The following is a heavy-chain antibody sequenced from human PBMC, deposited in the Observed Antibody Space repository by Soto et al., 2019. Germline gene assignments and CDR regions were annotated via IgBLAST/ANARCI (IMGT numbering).Heavy chain of an antibody. CDR3: ARDSSESSSSWYFNGYFDY. Sequence: QVQLVESGGGVVQPGRSLRLSCAASGFTFSSYGMHWVRQAPGXGLEXVAVIWYDGSNKYYADSVKGRFTISRDNSKNTLYLQMNSLRAEDTAVYYCARDSSESSSSWYFNGYFDYWGQGTLVTVSS. V-gene: IGHV3-33*01. CDR2: IWYDGSNK. J-gene: IGHJ4*02. D-gene: IGHD6-13*01. CDR1: GFTFSSYG.